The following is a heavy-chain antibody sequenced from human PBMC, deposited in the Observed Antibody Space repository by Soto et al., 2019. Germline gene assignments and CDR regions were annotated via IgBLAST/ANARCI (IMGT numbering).Heavy chain of an antibody. CDR2: ISYDGGNE. Sequence: QVQLVQSGGGVVQPGRSLRLSCAGSGFTFSSYGIHWVRQAPGKGLEWVALISYDGGNEKYTESVKDRFTISRDDSHNVAYLQMSSLRTADTAMYYCAKDRYSGTYPTDFDYWGQGSLVTVSS. CDR3: AKDRYSGTYPTDFDY. V-gene: IGHV3-30*18. D-gene: IGHD1-26*01. CDR1: GFTFSSYG. J-gene: IGHJ4*02.